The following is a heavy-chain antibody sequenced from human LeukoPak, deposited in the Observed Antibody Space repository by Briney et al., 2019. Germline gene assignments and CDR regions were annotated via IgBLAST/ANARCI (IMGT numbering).Heavy chain of an antibody. J-gene: IGHJ4*02. CDR3: ARGLMTTGRSNFDY. CDR2: IYSSGST. Sequence: KPSETLSLTCTVSGGSISSYYWSWIRQPAGKGLEWIGRIYSSGSTDYSPSLRSRVTMSVDTSKNQFSLKLYSVTAADTAVYYCARGLMTTGRSNFDYWGQGTLVTVSS. V-gene: IGHV4-4*07. D-gene: IGHD4-17*01. CDR1: GGSISSYY.